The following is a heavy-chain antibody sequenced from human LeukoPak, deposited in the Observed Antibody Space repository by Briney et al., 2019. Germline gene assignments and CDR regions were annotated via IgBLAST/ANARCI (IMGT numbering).Heavy chain of an antibody. CDR3: AKSMIVRFDYFDY. Sequence: GGSLRLSCATSGFTFTSSVMSCVRQAPGKGLDWIPAIRGSGGSTYYADSVKGRFTISRDNSKNTLYLQMNSLRAEDTAVYYCAKSMIVRFDYFDYWGQGTLVTVSS. V-gene: IGHV3-23*01. D-gene: IGHD3-22*01. J-gene: IGHJ4*02. CDR2: IRGSGGST. CDR1: GFTFTSSV.